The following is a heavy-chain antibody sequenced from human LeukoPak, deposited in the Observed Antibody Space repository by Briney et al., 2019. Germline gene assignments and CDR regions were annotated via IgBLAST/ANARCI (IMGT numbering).Heavy chain of an antibody. CDR2: IKQDGSEK. J-gene: IGHJ4*02. CDR1: GFTFSSCW. D-gene: IGHD4-17*01. V-gene: IGHV3-7*01. Sequence: GGSLRLSCAASGFTFSSCWMSWVRQAPGKGLEWVANIKQDGSEKYYVDSVKGRFTISRDNAKNSLYLQMNSLRAEDTAVYYWARDREYGDATDYWGQGTLVTVSS. CDR3: ARDREYGDATDY.